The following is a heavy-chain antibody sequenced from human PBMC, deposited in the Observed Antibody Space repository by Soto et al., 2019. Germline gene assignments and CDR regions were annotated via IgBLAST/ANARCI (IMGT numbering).Heavy chain of an antibody. CDR3: ARWVFYYYDSSGYGPNFDY. V-gene: IGHV4-61*01. CDR1: AGSVSSGSYY. D-gene: IGHD3-22*01. CDR2: IYHSGST. Sequence: SETLSLTCTVSAGSVSSGSYYWSWIRQPPGKGLEWIGYIYHSGSTNYNPSLKSRVTISVDTSKNQFSLKLSSVAAADTAVYYCARWVFYYYDSSGYGPNFDYWGQGTLVTVSS. J-gene: IGHJ4*02.